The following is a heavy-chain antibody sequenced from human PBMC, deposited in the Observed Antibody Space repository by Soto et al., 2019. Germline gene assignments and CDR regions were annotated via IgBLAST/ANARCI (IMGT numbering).Heavy chain of an antibody. CDR1: GDSISTYY. D-gene: IGHD3-9*01. CDR3: ARRLGPRALDP. V-gene: IGHV4-59*08. Sequence: PSETLSLTCTISGDSISTYYWSWIRQPPGKRLEWIGYISNIGNTNYNPSLKSRITISVDKSKNQFFLNLRSVTAADTAVYYCARRLGPRALDPWGQGTLVTISS. J-gene: IGHJ5*02. CDR2: ISNIGNT.